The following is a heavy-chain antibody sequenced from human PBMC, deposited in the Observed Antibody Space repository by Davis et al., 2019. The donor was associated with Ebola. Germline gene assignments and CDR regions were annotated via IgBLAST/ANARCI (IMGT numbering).Heavy chain of an antibody. V-gene: IGHV1-58*02. CDR3: AASAGTVGKFDF. CDR1: GFTFTSSA. D-gene: IGHD1-14*01. CDR2: IVVGSGST. Sequence: SVKVSCKASGFTFTSSAMQWVRQARGQRLEWMGGIVVGSGSTTYAQKFRERLTMTRDMSTSTAYMELSSLRFEDTAVYYCAASAGTVGKFDFWGQGTLVTVSS. J-gene: IGHJ4*02.